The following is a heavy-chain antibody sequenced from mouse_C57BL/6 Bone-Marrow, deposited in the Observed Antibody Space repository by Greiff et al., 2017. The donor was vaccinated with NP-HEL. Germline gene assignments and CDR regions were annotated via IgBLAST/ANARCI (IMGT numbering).Heavy chain of an antibody. CDR2: INYDGSST. CDR1: GFTFSDYY. CDR3: ARDRGYYGSSYLYAMDY. D-gene: IGHD1-1*01. V-gene: IGHV5-16*01. J-gene: IGHJ4*01. Sequence: EVKLMESEGGLVQPGSSMKLSCTASGFTFSDYYMAWVRQVPEKGLEWVANINYDGSSTYYLDSLKSRFIISRDTAKNILYLQMSSLKSEDTATYYCARDRGYYGSSYLYAMDYWGQGTSVTVSS.